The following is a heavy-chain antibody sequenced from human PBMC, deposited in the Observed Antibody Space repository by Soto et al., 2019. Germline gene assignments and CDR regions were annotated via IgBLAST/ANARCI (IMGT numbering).Heavy chain of an antibody. V-gene: IGHV1-69*19. J-gene: IGHJ4*02. CDR2: ISPMFGAA. CDR3: AREVQVHTPDFVY. CDR1: GGTFNTYA. D-gene: IGHD3-10*01. Sequence: QVQLVQSGAEMKKPGSSVKVSCQSSGGTFNTYAMNWVRQAPGQGPEWMGDISPMFGAANYAPKCQGRVTSTAAESTGTSYMQLSSLTSEDTALYFCAREVQVHTPDFVYWGQGTLVTVSS.